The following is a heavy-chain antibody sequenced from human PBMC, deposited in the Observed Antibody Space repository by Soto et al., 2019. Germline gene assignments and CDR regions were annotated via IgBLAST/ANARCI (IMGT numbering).Heavy chain of an antibody. V-gene: IGHV3-30*18. CDR2: ISHDGSNK. CDR1: GFTFSTYG. Sequence: GGSLRLSCAASGFTFSTYGMHWVRQAPGKGLEWVAVISHDGSNKYYADSVKGRFTISRDNSKNTLYLQMNSLRAEDTAVYYCAKGSDYGLSGYLDYWGQGTLVTVSS. J-gene: IGHJ4*02. CDR3: AKGSDYGLSGYLDY. D-gene: IGHD4-17*01.